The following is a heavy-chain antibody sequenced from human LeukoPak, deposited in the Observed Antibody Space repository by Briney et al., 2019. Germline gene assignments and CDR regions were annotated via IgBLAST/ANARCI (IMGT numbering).Heavy chain of an antibody. Sequence: GGSLRLSCAASGFTFSSYEMNWVRQAPGKGLEWVSYISSSGSTIYYADSVKGRFTISRDNAKNSLYLQMNSLRAEDTAVYYCARGGPVADDDYWGQGTLVTVSS. D-gene: IGHD2-15*01. CDR2: ISSSGSTI. CDR3: ARGGPVADDDY. V-gene: IGHV3-48*03. CDR1: GFTFSSYE. J-gene: IGHJ4*02.